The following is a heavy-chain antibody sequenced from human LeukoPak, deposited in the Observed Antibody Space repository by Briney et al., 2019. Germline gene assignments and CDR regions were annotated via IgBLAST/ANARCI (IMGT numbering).Heavy chain of an antibody. V-gene: IGHV3-30*18. Sequence: GGSLRLSCAASGFTFSSYGMHWVRQAPGKGLEWVAVISYDGSNKYYAHSVKGRFTISRDNSKNTLYLQMNSLRAEDTAVYYCAKESPKYYFDYWGQGTLVTVSS. CDR3: AKESPKYYFDY. CDR2: ISYDGSNK. CDR1: GFTFSSYG. J-gene: IGHJ4*02.